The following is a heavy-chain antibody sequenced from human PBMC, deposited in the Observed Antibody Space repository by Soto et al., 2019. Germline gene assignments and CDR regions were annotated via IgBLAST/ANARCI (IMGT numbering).Heavy chain of an antibody. Sequence: PSETLSLTCTVSGGSISSNSHYWGWIRQPPGKGLEWIGTIYYSGSTSYNPSLKSRVTISADTSKNQFSLKLTSVTAADTAVYYCARLDSGGYYAGGLDVWGQGTTVTVSS. D-gene: IGHD1-26*01. CDR1: GGSISSNSHY. CDR2: IYYSGST. V-gene: IGHV4-39*01. CDR3: ARLDSGGYYAGGLDV. J-gene: IGHJ6*02.